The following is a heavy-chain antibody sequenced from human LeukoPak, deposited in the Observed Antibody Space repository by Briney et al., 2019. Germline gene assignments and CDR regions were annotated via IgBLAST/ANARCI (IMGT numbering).Heavy chain of an antibody. CDR2: ISSGASTI. Sequence: PGGSLRLSCAVSGFTFSDYYMSWIRQAPGKGLEWDSYISSGASTIFYADSVKGRFTTSRENAKNSLYLQMNSLTAEDTAVYYCARHHSGSYSWFDPWGQRTLVTVSS. CDR1: GFTFSDYY. CDR3: ARHHSGSYSWFDP. D-gene: IGHD1-26*01. V-gene: IGHV3-11*04. J-gene: IGHJ5*02.